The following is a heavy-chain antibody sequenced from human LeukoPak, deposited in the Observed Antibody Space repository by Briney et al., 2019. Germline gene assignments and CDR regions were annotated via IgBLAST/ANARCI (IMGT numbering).Heavy chain of an antibody. CDR2: IYPGDSDT. D-gene: IGHD2-2*01. CDR1: GYSFTSYW. Sequence: GESLKISCKGSGYSFTSYWIGWVRQMPGKGLEWMGIIYPGDSDTRYSPSFQGQVTISADKSISTAYLQWSSLKASDTAMYYCARQQWVSFCSSTSCYAYFDYWGQGTLVTVSS. V-gene: IGHV5-51*01. CDR3: ARQQWVSFCSSTSCYAYFDY. J-gene: IGHJ4*02.